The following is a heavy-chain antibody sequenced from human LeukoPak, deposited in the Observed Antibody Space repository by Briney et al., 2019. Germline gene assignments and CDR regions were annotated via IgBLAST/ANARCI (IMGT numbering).Heavy chain of an antibody. CDR2: IKSKTDGGTT. V-gene: IGHV3-15*01. D-gene: IGHD3-3*01. Sequence: GGSLRLSCAASGFTFSNAWMSWVRQAPGKGLEWVGRIKSKTDGGTTDYAAPVKGRFTISRDDSKNTLYLQMNSLKTEDTAVYYCTPYDFWSGSHLDYWGQGTLVTVSS. J-gene: IGHJ4*02. CDR1: GFTFSNAW. CDR3: TPYDFWSGSHLDY.